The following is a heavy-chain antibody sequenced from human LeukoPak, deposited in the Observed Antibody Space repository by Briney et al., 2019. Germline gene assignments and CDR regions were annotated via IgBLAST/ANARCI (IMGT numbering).Heavy chain of an antibody. D-gene: IGHD3-9*01. CDR3: ATPLYYGILTGAFDY. Sequence: SVKVSCKASGGTFSSYAISWVRQAPGQGLEWMGRIIPILGIANYAQKFQGRVTITADKSTSTAYMELSSLRSEDTAVYYCATPLYYGILTGAFDYWGQGTLVTVSS. J-gene: IGHJ4*02. CDR2: IIPILGIA. CDR1: GGTFSSYA. V-gene: IGHV1-69*04.